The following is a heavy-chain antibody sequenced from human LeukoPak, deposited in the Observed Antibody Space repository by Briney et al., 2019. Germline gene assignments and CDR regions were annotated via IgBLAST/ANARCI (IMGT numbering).Heavy chain of an antibody. CDR3: ARVGMGTYSGDH. CDR2: ITNSSRTI. J-gene: IGHJ4*02. CDR1: GFTFSSYS. Sequence: GGSLRLSCAASGFTFSSYSINWVRQAPGKGLEWVSYITNSSRTIYYADSVKGRFTISRDNAKNLVYLQMNSLRGEDTAVYYCARVGMGTYSGDHWGQGTLVTVSS. V-gene: IGHV3-48*04. D-gene: IGHD2-15*01.